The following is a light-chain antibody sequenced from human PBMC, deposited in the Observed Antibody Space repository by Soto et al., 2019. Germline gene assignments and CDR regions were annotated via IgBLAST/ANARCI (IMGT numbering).Light chain of an antibody. CDR2: WAS. J-gene: IGKJ2*01. V-gene: IGKV4-1*01. CDR3: QQYYSTPYT. Sequence: DIVMTQSPDSLAVTLGERATINCKSSQSVFYLSNNKNFLGWFQQRPGQPPKLLIHWASTRESGVPDRFSASGSGTDLTLTNSNLQSEDVAIYYCQQYYSTPYTFGQGTNLEI. CDR1: QSVFYLSNNKNF.